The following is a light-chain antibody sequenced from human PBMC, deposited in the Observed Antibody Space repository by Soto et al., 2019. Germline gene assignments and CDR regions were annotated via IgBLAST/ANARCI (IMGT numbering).Light chain of an antibody. CDR3: QKYDRAPFT. V-gene: IGKV1-27*01. CDR2: GAS. J-gene: IGKJ3*01. CDR1: QGISNY. Sequence: DIQMTQSPSSLSAYLGDRVTITCRASQGISNYLAWYQQKPGRLPKLLLFGASTLQSGVPARFSGSGSVTLFTLTINGLLPEDVATYYCQKYDRAPFTFGPGTKGYFK.